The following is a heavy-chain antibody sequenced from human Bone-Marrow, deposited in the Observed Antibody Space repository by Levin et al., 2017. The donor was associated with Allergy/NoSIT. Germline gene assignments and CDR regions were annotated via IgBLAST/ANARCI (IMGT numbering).Heavy chain of an antibody. J-gene: IGHJ3*02. CDR2: ISYDGTNK. D-gene: IGHD5-18*01. CDR1: GFTFSTYG. CDR3: ARAGTAMSTGALDI. Sequence: LSLPCAASGFTFSTYGLHWVRQAPGKGLEWVAVISYDGTNKYYADSVKGRFTISRDNSKNTLYLQMNSLRADDTAVFYCARAGTAMSTGALDIWGQGTVVTVSS. V-gene: IGHV3-30*03.